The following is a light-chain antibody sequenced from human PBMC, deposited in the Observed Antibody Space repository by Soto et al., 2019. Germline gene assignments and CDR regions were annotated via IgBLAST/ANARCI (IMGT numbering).Light chain of an antibody. CDR1: QYISSD. J-gene: IGKJ5*01. CDR3: QQRSSWPPIT. CDR2: DAS. V-gene: IGKV3-11*01. Sequence: EIVLTQSPATLSLSPVERANLSCIASQYISSDLAWYQHKPGQAPRLLIYDASDRATGIPARFSGSGSGTDFTLTISGLEPEDFAIYYCQQRSSWPPITFGQGTRLEIK.